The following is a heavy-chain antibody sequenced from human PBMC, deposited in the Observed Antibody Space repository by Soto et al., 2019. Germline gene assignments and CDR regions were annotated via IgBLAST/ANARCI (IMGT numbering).Heavy chain of an antibody. CDR1: GYSFTSYW. Sequence: GESLKISCKGSGYSFTSYWIAWVRQMPVKGLEWMGIIYPHDSDTKYSPSFRGQVTISADKSISTAYLQWSSLKASDTAMYYCARPSGTYYYFDDWGQGTLVTVSS. D-gene: IGHD1-26*01. V-gene: IGHV5-51*01. CDR3: ARPSGTYYYFDD. CDR2: IYPHDSDT. J-gene: IGHJ4*02.